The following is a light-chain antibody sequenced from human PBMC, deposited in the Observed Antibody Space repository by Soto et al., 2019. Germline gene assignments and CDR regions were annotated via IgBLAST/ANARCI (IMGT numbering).Light chain of an antibody. CDR1: QGISSY. CDR2: EAS. Sequence: DIPLTQSPSFLSASVGDRVTITCRASQGISSYLAWYQQKPGKAPKLLIYEASTLQSGVPSRFSGSGSGTDFTLTISSLLPEDFATYHCQQLSSFPFTFGQGTRLEIK. V-gene: IGKV1-9*01. J-gene: IGKJ5*01. CDR3: QQLSSFPFT.